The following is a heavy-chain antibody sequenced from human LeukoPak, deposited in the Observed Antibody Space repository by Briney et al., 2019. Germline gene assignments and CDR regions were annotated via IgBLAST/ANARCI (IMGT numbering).Heavy chain of an antibody. Sequence: PLASVKVSCKASGGTFSSYAISWVRQAPGQGLEWMGGIIPIFGTANYAQKFQGRVTITADKSTSTAYMELSSLRSEDTAVYYCARSVSSNRYYYYYMDVWGKGTTVTVSS. CDR1: GGTFSSYA. V-gene: IGHV1-69*06. CDR2: IIPIFGTA. CDR3: ARSVSSNRYYYYYMDV. J-gene: IGHJ6*03. D-gene: IGHD6-19*01.